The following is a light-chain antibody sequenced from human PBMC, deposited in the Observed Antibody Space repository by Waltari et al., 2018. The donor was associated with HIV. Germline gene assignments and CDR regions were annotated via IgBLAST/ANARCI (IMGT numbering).Light chain of an antibody. CDR2: GAS. CDR1: QSIRTN. J-gene: IGKJ4*01. Sequence: ILMTQSPVTLSVSPGERATLSCWASQSIRTNLAWYEQKPGPTPRLLIYGASTRATGTPARFSGSGSGTEFTLTISSLQSEDLAFYYCQQYHNWPITFGGGTKVEIK. V-gene: IGKV3D-15*01. CDR3: QQYHNWPIT.